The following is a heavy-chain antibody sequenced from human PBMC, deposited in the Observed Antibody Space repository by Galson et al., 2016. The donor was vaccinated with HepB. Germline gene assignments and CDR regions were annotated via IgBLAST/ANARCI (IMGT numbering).Heavy chain of an antibody. Sequence: SLRLSCAASGFPFSGYPTHWVRQAPGKGLDWVASISYDGTKINYADSVKGRFTISRDNSKNTVSLQMNSLRVDDTAVFYCAREASYVNVLDHWGQGTLVTVSS. V-gene: IGHV3-30*04. CDR1: GFPFSGYP. J-gene: IGHJ4*02. D-gene: IGHD5-18*01. CDR3: AREASYVNVLDH. CDR2: ISYDGTKI.